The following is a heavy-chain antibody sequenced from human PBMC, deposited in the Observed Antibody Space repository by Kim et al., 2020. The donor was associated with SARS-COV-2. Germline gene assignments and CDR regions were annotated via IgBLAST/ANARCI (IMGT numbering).Heavy chain of an antibody. CDR2: IKQDGSEK. CDR1: DFTFKNYW. CDR3: ARGVFTFDP. J-gene: IGHJ5*02. D-gene: IGHD6-13*01. Sequence: GGSLRLSCAASDFTFKNYWMSWVRQAPGKGLEWVANIKQDGSEKHYVDSVKGRFTISRDNAKNSLYLQMNSLRAEDTAVYYCARGVFTFDPWGQGTLVTV. V-gene: IGHV3-7*03.